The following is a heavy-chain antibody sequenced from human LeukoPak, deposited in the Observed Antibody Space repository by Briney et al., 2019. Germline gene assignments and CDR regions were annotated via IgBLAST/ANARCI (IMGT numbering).Heavy chain of an antibody. Sequence: GASVKVSCKASGYTFTSYGISWVRQAPGQGLEWMGWISAYNGNTNYAQKLQGRVTMTTDTSTSTAYMELRSLRSDDTAVYYCARVEIKVAGTLKPGDYWGQGTLVTVSS. CDR1: GYTFTSYG. CDR2: ISAYNGNT. V-gene: IGHV1-18*01. J-gene: IGHJ4*02. CDR3: ARVEIKVAGTLKPGDY. D-gene: IGHD6-19*01.